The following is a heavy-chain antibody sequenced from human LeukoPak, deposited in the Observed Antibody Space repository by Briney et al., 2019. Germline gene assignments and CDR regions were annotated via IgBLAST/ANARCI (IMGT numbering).Heavy chain of an antibody. V-gene: IGHV1-8*01. J-gene: IGHJ4*02. CDR3: TTGSSGRRDN. CDR1: GYTFTSCD. Sequence: GASVKVSCKASGYTFTSCDINWVRQATGQGLEWMGWMNPNSGNTGYGQSFQGRITMTRDISIGTAYMELSNLTSEDTAIYYCTTGSSGRRDNWGQGTLVTVSA. CDR2: MNPNSGNT. D-gene: IGHD6-19*01.